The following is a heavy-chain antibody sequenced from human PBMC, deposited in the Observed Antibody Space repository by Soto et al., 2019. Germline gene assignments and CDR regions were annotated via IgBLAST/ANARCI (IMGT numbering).Heavy chain of an antibody. CDR3: ARARDRVVVAAHYYGMDV. Sequence: SVKVSCKASGGTFSSYTISWVRQAPGQGLEWMGGIIPIFGTANYAQKFQGRVTITADKSTSTAYMELSSLRSEDTAVYYCARARDRVVVAAHYYGMDVWGQGTTVTVSS. CDR1: GGTFSSYT. J-gene: IGHJ6*02. D-gene: IGHD2-15*01. CDR2: IIPIFGTA. V-gene: IGHV1-69*06.